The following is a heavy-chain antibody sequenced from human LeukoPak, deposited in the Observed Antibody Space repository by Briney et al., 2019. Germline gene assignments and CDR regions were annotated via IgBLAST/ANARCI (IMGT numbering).Heavy chain of an antibody. V-gene: IGHV3-11*01. Sequence: GGSLRLSCAASGFTFSDYYMSWIRQAPGKGLEWVSYISSSGSTIYYADSVKGRFTISRDNAKNSLYLQMNSLRAEDTAVNYCARDLVATTVAYDYWGQGTLVTVSS. CDR2: ISSSGSTI. CDR1: GFTFSDYY. D-gene: IGHD5-24*01. J-gene: IGHJ4*02. CDR3: ARDLVATTVAYDY.